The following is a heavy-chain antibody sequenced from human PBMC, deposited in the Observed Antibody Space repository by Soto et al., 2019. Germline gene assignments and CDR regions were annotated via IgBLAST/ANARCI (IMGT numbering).Heavy chain of an antibody. Sequence: GSLRLSCTGSGFTFSAYNINWVRQAPGKGLEWVSSISASYQIYQSDSMKGRFTISRENARNSVYLQINSLRDEDTALYYCSRSPEVGVRGGYWGQGTPVTVSS. D-gene: IGHD3-3*01. CDR1: GFTFSAYN. CDR3: SRSPEVGVRGGY. V-gene: IGHV3-21*01. CDR2: ISASYQI. J-gene: IGHJ4*02.